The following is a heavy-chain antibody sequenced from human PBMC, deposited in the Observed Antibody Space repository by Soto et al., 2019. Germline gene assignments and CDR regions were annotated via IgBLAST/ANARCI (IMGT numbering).Heavy chain of an antibody. Sequence: QLHLQESGPGLLKPSETLSLTCTVSGGSISSGDYWWGWIRQPPGKGQEWIASIYSSGRAHYNSSLKGRVTISVDTSRDQFSLRLNSVTAADTAVHYCARQVGRDTWCFDLWGRGTLVTVSS. CDR1: GGSISSGDYW. D-gene: IGHD1-26*01. V-gene: IGHV4-39*01. CDR3: ARQVGRDTWCFDL. J-gene: IGHJ2*01. CDR2: IYSSGRA.